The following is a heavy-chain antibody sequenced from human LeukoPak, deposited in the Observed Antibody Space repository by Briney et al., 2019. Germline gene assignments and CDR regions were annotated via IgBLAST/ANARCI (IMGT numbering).Heavy chain of an antibody. V-gene: IGHV4-4*07. CDR1: GGSISSYY. Sequence: SETLSLTCTVSGGSISSYYWSWIRQPAGKGLEWIGRIYTSGSTNYNPSLKSRVTMSVDTSKNQFSLKLSSVTAADTAVYYCARDPIDDILTGYYEDAFDIWGQGTMVTVSS. CDR3: ARDPIDDILTGYYEDAFDI. D-gene: IGHD3-9*01. CDR2: IYTSGST. J-gene: IGHJ3*02.